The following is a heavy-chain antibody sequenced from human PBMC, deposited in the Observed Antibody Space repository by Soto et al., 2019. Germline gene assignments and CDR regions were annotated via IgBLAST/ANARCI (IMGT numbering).Heavy chain of an antibody. CDR1: GYTLTSNA. D-gene: IGHD1-26*01. CDR3: AISLVGATRDDAFDI. Sequence: SVEVSCKASGYTLTSNAMRWVLQAPGQRLEWMGWINAGNGNTKYSQKLQGRVTITRDTSASTAYMELSSLRSEDTAVYYCAISLVGATRDDAFDIWGQGTMVTGSS. V-gene: IGHV1-3*01. CDR2: INAGNGNT. J-gene: IGHJ3*02.